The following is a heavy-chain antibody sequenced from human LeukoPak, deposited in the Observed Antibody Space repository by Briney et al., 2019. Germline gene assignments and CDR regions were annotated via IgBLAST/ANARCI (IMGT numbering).Heavy chain of an antibody. V-gene: IGHV4-39*07. D-gene: IGHD4/OR15-4a*01. Sequence: PSETLSLTCTVPGGSISSSSYYWGWIRQPPGKGLEWIGSIYYSGSTYYNPSLKSRVTISVDTSKNQFSLKLSSVTAADTAVYYCARDLRDFGFDYWGQGTLVTVSS. CDR1: GGSISSSSYY. CDR2: IYYSGST. J-gene: IGHJ4*02. CDR3: ARDLRDFGFDY.